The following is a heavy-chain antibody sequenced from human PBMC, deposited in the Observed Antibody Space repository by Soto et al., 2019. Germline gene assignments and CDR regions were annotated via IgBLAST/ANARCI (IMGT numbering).Heavy chain of an antibody. Sequence: EVQLFESGGGLVQPGGSLRLSCAASGFTFSSYPMSWVRQAPGKGLEWVSTISGSGGSTYYADSVKGRFTISRDNSKNTLYLQMNGLRAEDTALYYCAKGKGGSLSYLFDYWGQGTLVTVSS. CDR2: ISGSGGST. CDR1: GFTFSSYP. D-gene: IGHD3-16*01. J-gene: IGHJ4*02. CDR3: AKGKGGSLSYLFDY. V-gene: IGHV3-23*01.